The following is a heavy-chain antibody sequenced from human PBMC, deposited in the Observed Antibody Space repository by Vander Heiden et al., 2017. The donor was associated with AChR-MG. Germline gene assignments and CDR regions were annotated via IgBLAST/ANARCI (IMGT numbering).Heavy chain of an antibody. CDR1: GGTFSSYA. D-gene: IGHD5-12*01. Sequence: QVQLVQSGAEVKKPGSSVKVSCKASGGTFSSYAISWVRQAPGQGLEGMGGIIPIFGTANYAQKCQGRVTITADESTSTAYMELSSLRSEDTAVYYCARGEMATIIYYYGMDVWCQGTTVTLSS. CDR3: ARGEMATIIYYYGMDV. V-gene: IGHV1-69*01. CDR2: IIPIFGTA. J-gene: IGHJ6*02.